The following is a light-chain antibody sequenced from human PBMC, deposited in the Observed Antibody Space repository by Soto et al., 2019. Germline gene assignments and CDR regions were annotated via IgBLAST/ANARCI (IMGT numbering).Light chain of an antibody. V-gene: IGKV3-20*01. CDR3: QQYGSSPYT. CDR1: QSVSSDY. J-gene: IGKJ2*01. CDR2: GAS. Sequence: EIVLTQSPGTLSLSPGERATLFCSASQSVSSDYLAWYQQKPGQAPRLLLYGASNRASGIPDRFSGSGSGTDFTLTINRLEPEDFAVYSCQQYGSSPYTFGQGTKLEI.